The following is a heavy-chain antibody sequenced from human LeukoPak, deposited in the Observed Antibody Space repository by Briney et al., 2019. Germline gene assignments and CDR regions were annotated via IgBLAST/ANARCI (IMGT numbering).Heavy chain of an antibody. J-gene: IGHJ6*03. V-gene: IGHV3-48*03. CDR2: ISRSGSTM. CDR1: GFTFTSYE. CDR3: ARGAEAGYYYYYMDV. Sequence: GGSLRLSCAASGFTFTSYEMNWVRQAPGKGLEWVSYISRSGSTMYYADSVKGRFTISRDNAKKSHYLQMNSLRAEDTAVYYCARGAEAGYYYYYMDVWGKGTTVTVSS. D-gene: IGHD6-19*01.